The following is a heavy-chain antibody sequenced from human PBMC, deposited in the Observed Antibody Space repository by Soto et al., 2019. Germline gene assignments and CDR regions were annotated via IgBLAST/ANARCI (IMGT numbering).Heavy chain of an antibody. J-gene: IGHJ5*02. V-gene: IGHV3-11*06. CDR2: ISSSSSYT. Sequence: GGSLRLSCAASGFTFSDYYMSWIRQAPGKGLEWVSYISSSSSYTNYADSVKGRFTISRDNAKNSLYLQMNSLRAEDTAVYYCARGSMVRGYNWFDPWGQGTLVTVSS. D-gene: IGHD3-10*01. CDR1: GFTFSDYY. CDR3: ARGSMVRGYNWFDP.